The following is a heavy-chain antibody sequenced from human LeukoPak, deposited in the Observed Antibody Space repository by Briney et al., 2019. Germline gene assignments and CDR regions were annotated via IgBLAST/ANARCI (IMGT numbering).Heavy chain of an antibody. CDR3: AARLWFGELLGPNWFDP. CDR1: GGSISSYY. V-gene: IGHV4-59*01. D-gene: IGHD3-10*01. Sequence: SETLSLTCTVSGGSISSYYWRWIRQPPGKGLEWIGYIYYSGSTNYNPSLKSRVTISVDTSKNQFSLKLSSVTAADTAVYYCAARLWFGELLGPNWFDPWGQGTLVTVSS. CDR2: IYYSGST. J-gene: IGHJ5*02.